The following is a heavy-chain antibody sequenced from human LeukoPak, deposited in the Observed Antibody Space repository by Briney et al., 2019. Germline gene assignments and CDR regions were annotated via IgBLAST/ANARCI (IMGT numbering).Heavy chain of an antibody. Sequence: GRSLRLSCAASGFTFSSYGMHWVRQAPGKGLEWVAVISYDGSNKYYADSVKGRFTLSRDNSKNTLYLQMNSLRVEDAAVYYCAKDDPTGRYLWGQGTLVTVSS. CDR1: GFTFSSYG. J-gene: IGHJ4*02. V-gene: IGHV3-30*18. CDR3: AKDDPTGRYL. D-gene: IGHD1-26*01. CDR2: ISYDGSNK.